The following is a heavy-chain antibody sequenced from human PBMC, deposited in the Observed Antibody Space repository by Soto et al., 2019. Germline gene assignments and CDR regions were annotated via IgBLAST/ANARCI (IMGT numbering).Heavy chain of an antibody. J-gene: IGHJ6*03. CDR3: ARSTTVTTSYYYNYYYMDV. Sequence: GGSLRLSCAASEFTFSTYSMNWVRQAPGKGLEWVSYISVSSSSIYYADSVKGRFTISRDNAKNSLYLQMNSLRAEDTAVYYCARSTTVTTSYYYNYYYMDVWGKGTTVTVSS. D-gene: IGHD4-17*01. CDR2: ISVSSSSI. V-gene: IGHV3-48*01. CDR1: EFTFSTYS.